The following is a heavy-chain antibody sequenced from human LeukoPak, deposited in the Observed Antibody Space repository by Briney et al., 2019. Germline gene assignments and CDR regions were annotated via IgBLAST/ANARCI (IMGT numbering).Heavy chain of an antibody. V-gene: IGHV1-18*01. CDR2: ISAYNGNT. Sequence: ASVKVSCKASGYTFTSYGISWVRQAPGQGLEWMGWISAYNGNTNYAQKLQGRVTMTTDTFTSTAYMELRSLRSDDTAVYYCARDGVVPAAMWAYYYYYMDVWGKGTTVTGAS. CDR3: ARDGVVPAAMWAYYYYYMDV. D-gene: IGHD2-2*01. CDR1: GYTFTSYG. J-gene: IGHJ6*03.